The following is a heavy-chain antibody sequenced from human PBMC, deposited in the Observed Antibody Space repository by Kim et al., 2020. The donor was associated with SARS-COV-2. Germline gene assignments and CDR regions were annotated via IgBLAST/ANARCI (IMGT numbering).Heavy chain of an antibody. CDR3: ARGKGGYYDS. D-gene: IGHD3-22*01. CDR1: GGSFSGYY. J-gene: IGHJ4*02. V-gene: IGHV4-34*01. Sequence: SETLSLTCAVYGGSFSGYYWSWIRQPPGKGLEWIGEINHSGSTNYNPSLKSRVTISVDTSKNQFSLKLSSVTAADTAVYYCARGKGGYYDSWGQGTLVTV. CDR2: INHSGST.